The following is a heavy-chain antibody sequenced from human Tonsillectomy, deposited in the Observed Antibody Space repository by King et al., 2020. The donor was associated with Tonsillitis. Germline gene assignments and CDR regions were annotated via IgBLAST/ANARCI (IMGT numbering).Heavy chain of an antibody. CDR3: ARDRGIMIYYYYGMDV. CDR2: IKQDGSDK. J-gene: IGHJ6*02. V-gene: IGHV3-7*01. Sequence: QLVQSGGGLVQPGGSLRLSCAASGFTFSSYWMNWGRQAPGKGLEWVANIKQDGSDKYDVESCKGRLTISRDKAKNSVYLQMNSLRAEDTAVYYCARDRGIMIYYYYGMDVWGQGTTVTVSS. D-gene: IGHD3-16*01. CDR1: GFTFSSYW.